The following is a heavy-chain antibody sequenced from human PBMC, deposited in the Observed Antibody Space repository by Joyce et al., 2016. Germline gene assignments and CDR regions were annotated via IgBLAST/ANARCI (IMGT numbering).Heavy chain of an antibody. CDR3: ARGGISYYYAMDV. CDR2: ISDTSDDI. V-gene: IGHV3-21*01. CDR1: GSTFSTSS. D-gene: IGHD3-16*01. Sequence: QLVELGGGVVKPGGSMRLSCEASGSTFSTSSMSWFRQAPGKGLEWVTAISDTSDDIFHAETVRGRFTVSRDNAKKTLYLQMNSLRAEDSAVFYCARGGISYYYAMDVWGQGTTVTVSS. J-gene: IGHJ6*02.